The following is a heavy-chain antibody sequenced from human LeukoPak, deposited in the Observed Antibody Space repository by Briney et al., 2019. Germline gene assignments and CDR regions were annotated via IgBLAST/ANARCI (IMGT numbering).Heavy chain of an antibody. CDR3: DGIRYFDDFDY. CDR1: GFTFSSYA. Sequence: GGSLRLSCAASGFTFSSYAMSWVRQAPGKGLEWVSAISGSGGSTYYADSVKGRFTISRDNDKNTMYLQMNSLRAEDSFFQAEDGIRYFDDFDYWGQGTLVTVSS. D-gene: IGHD3-9*01. V-gene: IGHV3-23*01. CDR2: ISGSGGST. J-gene: IGHJ4*02.